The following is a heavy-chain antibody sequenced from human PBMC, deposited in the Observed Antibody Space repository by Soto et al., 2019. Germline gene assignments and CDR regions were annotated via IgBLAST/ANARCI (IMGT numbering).Heavy chain of an antibody. V-gene: IGHV2-5*02. CDR3: AHRRNTVTKLTGWFDP. CDR1: GLSLSTSGVG. J-gene: IGHJ5*02. D-gene: IGHD4-17*01. CDR2: IYWDDDK. Sequence: QITLKESGPTLVKPTQTLTLTCTFSGLSLSTSGVGVGWIRQPPGKALEWLALIYWDDDKRYSPSLKSRLTISKDTSKNQVVLTMTNMDPVDTATYYCAHRRNTVTKLTGWFDPWGQGTLVTVSS.